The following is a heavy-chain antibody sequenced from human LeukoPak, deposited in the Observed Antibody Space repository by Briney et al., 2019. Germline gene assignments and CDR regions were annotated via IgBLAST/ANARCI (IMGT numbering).Heavy chain of an antibody. CDR1: GGPFSGYH. D-gene: IGHD5-12*01. V-gene: IGHV4-34*01. CDR2: INGSGST. CDR3: ARHGERRLRFKGYFDY. Sequence: PSETLSLTCGLSGGPFSGYHWSWILQPPGKGLEWIGGINGSGSTNYNPSLKSRVTISVDTSKNQFSLKLSSVTAADTAVYYCARHGERRLRFKGYFDYWGQGTLVTVSS. J-gene: IGHJ4*02.